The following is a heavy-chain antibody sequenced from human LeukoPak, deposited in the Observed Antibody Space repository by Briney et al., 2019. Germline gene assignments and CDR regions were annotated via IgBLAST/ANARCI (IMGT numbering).Heavy chain of an antibody. Sequence: GGSLRLSCAASGFTFSSYSMNWVRQAPGKGLDWVSYISSSSSTIYYADSVKGRFTISRDNAKNSLYLQMNSLRAEDTAVYYCARDSPYSSSWYYFDYWGQGTLVTVSS. CDR1: GFTFSSYS. J-gene: IGHJ4*02. CDR2: ISSSSSTI. D-gene: IGHD6-13*01. CDR3: ARDSPYSSSWYYFDY. V-gene: IGHV3-48*01.